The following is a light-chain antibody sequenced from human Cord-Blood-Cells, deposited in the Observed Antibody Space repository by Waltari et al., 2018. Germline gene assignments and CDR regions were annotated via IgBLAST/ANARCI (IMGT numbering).Light chain of an antibody. CDR1: SSHTGAGYD. V-gene: IGLV1-40*01. Sequence: QSVLTQPPSVSGAPGQRVTIYCTGSSSHTGAGYDVHWYQQLPGTAPKLLIYGNSNRPSGVPDRFSGSKSGTSASLAITGLQAEDEADYYCQSYDSSLSGVVFGGGTKLTVL. CDR2: GNS. CDR3: QSYDSSLSGVV. J-gene: IGLJ2*01.